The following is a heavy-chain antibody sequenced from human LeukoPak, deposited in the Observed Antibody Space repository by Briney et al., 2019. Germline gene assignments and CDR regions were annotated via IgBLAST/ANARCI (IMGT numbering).Heavy chain of an antibody. V-gene: IGHV3-30*16. J-gene: IGHJ4*02. CDR1: GFIFSNYA. Sequence: GGSLRLSCAASGFIFSNYAMHWVRQAPGKGLEWVALISSDGSKTYHADSVKGRFSISRDNSKNTLYLQLNSLRAEDTSVYYCARDPGLLGDYWGQGTLVTVSS. CDR3: ARDPGLLGDY. CDR2: ISSDGSKT. D-gene: IGHD1-26*01.